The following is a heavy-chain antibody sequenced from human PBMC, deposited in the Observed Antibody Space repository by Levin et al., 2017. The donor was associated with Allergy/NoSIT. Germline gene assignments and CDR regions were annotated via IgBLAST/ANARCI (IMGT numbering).Heavy chain of an antibody. CDR2: ISGSSDHI. CDR1: GFTFRSSS. D-gene: IGHD6-13*01. V-gene: IGHV3-21*01. Sequence: LSLTCAASGFTFRSSSMNWVRQAPGKGLEWVSYISGSSDHIYYADSVKGRFTTSRDNAKNSLYLQMNSLRAEDTAVYYCAREAAAGQTDYWGQGTLVTVSS. CDR3: AREAAAGQTDY. J-gene: IGHJ4*02.